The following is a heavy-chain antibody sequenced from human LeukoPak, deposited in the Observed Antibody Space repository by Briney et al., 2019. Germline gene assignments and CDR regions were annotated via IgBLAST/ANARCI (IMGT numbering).Heavy chain of an antibody. D-gene: IGHD3-22*01. Sequence: SVKVSCKASGGTFSSYAISWVRQAPGQGLEWMGGIIPIFGTANYAQKFQGRVTITADESTSTAYMDLSRLTSEDTAVYYCARGDYYESSGTRFGYWGQGTLVSVSS. CDR2: IIPIFGTA. V-gene: IGHV1-69*13. CDR3: ARGDYYESSGTRFGY. CDR1: GGTFSSYA. J-gene: IGHJ4*02.